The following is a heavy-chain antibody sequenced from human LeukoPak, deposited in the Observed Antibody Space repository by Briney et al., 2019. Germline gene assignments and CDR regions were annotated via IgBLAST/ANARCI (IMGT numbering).Heavy chain of an antibody. Sequence: RPGVSLRLSCAASGFTFSSYWMHWVRQAPGKGLVWVSRINSDGSSTSYADSVKGRFTISRDNAKNTLYLQMNSLRAEDTAVYYCARVGMGAPPYYFDYWDQGTLVTISS. CDR2: INSDGSST. D-gene: IGHD1-26*01. V-gene: IGHV3-74*01. J-gene: IGHJ4*02. CDR1: GFTFSSYW. CDR3: ARVGMGAPPYYFDY.